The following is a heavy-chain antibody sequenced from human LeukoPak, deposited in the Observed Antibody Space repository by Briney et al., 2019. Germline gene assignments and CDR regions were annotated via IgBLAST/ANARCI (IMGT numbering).Heavy chain of an antibody. D-gene: IGHD1-7*01. CDR2: ISHEGDS. J-gene: IGHJ6*03. CDR3: GRNFVSDFYFDV. Sequence: PSQTLSLTCAVSGVSLRGYYWSWIRQSPEKGLEWIGEISHEGDSIYNPSLKSRLTLSVDMSKNQFSLNLRSVTAADTADCARGRNFVSDFYFDVWGKGTTVIVSS. CDR1: GVSLRGYY. V-gene: IGHV4-34*01.